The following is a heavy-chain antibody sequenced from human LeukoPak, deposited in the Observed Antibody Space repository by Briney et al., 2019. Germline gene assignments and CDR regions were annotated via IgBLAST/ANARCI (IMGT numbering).Heavy chain of an antibody. Sequence: GGSLRLSCVASGFTFGKYWMSWVRQAPGKGLEWVANIKLDGSEKNYVDSVKGRFTISRVNSKNTLYLQMNSLRAEDTAVYYCARLGYSYESDYWGQGTLVTVSS. CDR3: ARLGYSYESDY. J-gene: IGHJ4*02. CDR2: IKLDGSEK. CDR1: GFTFGKYW. V-gene: IGHV3-7*01. D-gene: IGHD5-18*01.